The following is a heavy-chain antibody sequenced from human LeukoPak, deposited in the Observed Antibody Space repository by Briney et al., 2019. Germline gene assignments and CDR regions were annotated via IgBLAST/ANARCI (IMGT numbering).Heavy chain of an antibody. Sequence: VASVKVSCKASGGTFGSYAISWVRQAPGQGLEWMGGIIPIFGTANYAQKFQGRVTITADESTSTAYMELSSLRSEDTAVYYCARVDDILTGYYTRLNNDAFDIWGQGTMVTVSS. J-gene: IGHJ3*02. CDR1: GGTFGSYA. D-gene: IGHD3-9*01. CDR2: IIPIFGTA. CDR3: ARVDDILTGYYTRLNNDAFDI. V-gene: IGHV1-69*13.